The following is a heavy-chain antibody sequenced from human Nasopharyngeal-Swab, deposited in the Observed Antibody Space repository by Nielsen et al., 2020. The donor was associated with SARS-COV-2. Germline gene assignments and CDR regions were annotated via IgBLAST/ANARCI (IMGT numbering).Heavy chain of an antibody. V-gene: IGHV3-30-3*01. CDR1: GFGFSNYA. D-gene: IGHD6-19*01. CDR2: IAYDGRNK. J-gene: IGHJ4*02. Sequence: GESLKISCAASGFGFSNYAMHWVRQAPGKGLEWVAVIAYDGRNKYYADSVKGRFSISRDNSKNAVSLQMSSLRDEDTAVYYCAREGGSSGRCGYFDTWGQGTLVAVSS. CDR3: AREGGSSGRCGYFDT.